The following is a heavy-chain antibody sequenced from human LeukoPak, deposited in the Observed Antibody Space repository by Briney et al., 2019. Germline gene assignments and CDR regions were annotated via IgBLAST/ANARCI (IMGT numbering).Heavy chain of an antibody. Sequence: PGGSLRLSCAASGFTFSGYSMNWVRRAAGKGLEWVASISSTSRYIYYADSLKGRFTISRDNAQNSLYLELNSLTAADTAVFYCARAMVRGQDSSGLDFWGQGTPVTVSS. J-gene: IGHJ4*02. D-gene: IGHD3-10*01. V-gene: IGHV3-21*01. CDR1: GFTFSGYS. CDR2: ISSTSRYI. CDR3: ARAMVRGQDSSGLDF.